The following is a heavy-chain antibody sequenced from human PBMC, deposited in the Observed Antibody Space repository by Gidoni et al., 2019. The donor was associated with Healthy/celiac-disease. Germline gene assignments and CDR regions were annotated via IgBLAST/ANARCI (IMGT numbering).Heavy chain of an antibody. CDR2: IYYSGST. D-gene: IGHD3-3*01. Sequence: QPQLQASGPGLVKPSETLSLTCTDSGGSISSSSYYWGWTRQPPGKGLEWIGSIYYSGSTYYSPSLKSRVTISVDTSKNQFSLKLSSVTAADTAVYYCATSLRFLEWLSLYYFDYWGQGTLVTVSS. CDR3: ATSLRFLEWLSLYYFDY. J-gene: IGHJ4*02. V-gene: IGHV4-39*01. CDR1: GGSISSSSYY.